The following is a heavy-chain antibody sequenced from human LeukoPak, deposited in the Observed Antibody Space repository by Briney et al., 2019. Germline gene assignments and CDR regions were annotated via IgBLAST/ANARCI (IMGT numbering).Heavy chain of an antibody. Sequence: SETLSLTCTVSGGSISSYYWSWIRQPPGKGLEWIGRIYTSGSTNYNPSLKSRVTISVDTSKNQFSLKLSSVTAADTAVYYCARVPHYYYYYMDVWGKGTTVTVSS. CDR1: GGSISSYY. J-gene: IGHJ6*03. CDR2: IYTSGST. CDR3: ARVPHYYYYYMDV. V-gene: IGHV4-4*08.